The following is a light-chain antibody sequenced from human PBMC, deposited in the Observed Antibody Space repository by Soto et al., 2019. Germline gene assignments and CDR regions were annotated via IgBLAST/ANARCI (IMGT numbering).Light chain of an antibody. V-gene: IGLV2-14*01. Sequence: QSALTQPASVSGSPGQSITISCTGTSSDVGDYSYVSWYQQHPGKAPKLMIYDVSNRPSGVSNRFSGSKSVNTASLTITGLQAEDEADYYCSSYTSPTTVVFGGGTKLTVL. CDR1: SSDVGDYSY. J-gene: IGLJ2*01. CDR3: SSYTSPTTVV. CDR2: DVS.